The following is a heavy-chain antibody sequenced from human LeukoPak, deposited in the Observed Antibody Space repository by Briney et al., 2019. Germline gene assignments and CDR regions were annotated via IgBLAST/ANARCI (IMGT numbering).Heavy chain of an antibody. J-gene: IGHJ4*02. CDR1: GGSISSGSYY. V-gene: IGHV4-61*02. CDR3: ASADCSSTSCYSFDY. D-gene: IGHD2-2*01. CDR2: IYTSGST. Sequence: SETLSLTCTVSGGSISSGSYYWSWIRQPAGKGLEWIGRIYTSGSTNYNPSLKSRVTISVDTSKNQFSLKLSSVTAADTAVYYCASADCSSTSCYSFDYWGQGTLVTVSS.